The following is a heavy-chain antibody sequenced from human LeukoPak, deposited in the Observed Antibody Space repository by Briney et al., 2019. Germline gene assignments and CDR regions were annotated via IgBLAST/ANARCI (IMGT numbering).Heavy chain of an antibody. CDR1: GGSISGYY. CDR3: ARHNSYYYDSSGYYPGDAFDI. D-gene: IGHD3-22*01. V-gene: IGHV4-59*08. J-gene: IGHJ3*02. CDR2: IYNSGST. Sequence: SETLSLTCTVSGGSISGYYWSWIRQSPGKGLEWIAYIYNSGSTNYNPSLQSRVTISVDTSKNQFSLNLSSVTAADTAVYYCARHNSYYYDSSGYYPGDAFDIWGQGTMVTVSS.